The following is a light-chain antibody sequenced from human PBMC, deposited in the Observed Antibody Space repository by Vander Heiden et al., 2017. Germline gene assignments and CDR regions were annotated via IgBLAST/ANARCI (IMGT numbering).Light chain of an antibody. Sequence: PSASGTPGQRVTISCSGSSSHIGSNTVNWYQQLPGTAPKLLIYSNNQRPSGVPDRFSGSKSGTSASLAISGLQSEDEADYYCAAWDDSLNGPVFGGGTKLTVL. J-gene: IGLJ3*02. CDR2: SNN. CDR3: AAWDDSLNGPV. V-gene: IGLV1-44*01. CDR1: SSHIGSNT.